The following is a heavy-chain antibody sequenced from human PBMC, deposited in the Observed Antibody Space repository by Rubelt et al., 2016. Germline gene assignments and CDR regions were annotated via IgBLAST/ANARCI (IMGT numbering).Heavy chain of an antibody. Sequence: QLQLQESGPGLVKPSETLSLTCTVSGGSISSSSYYWGWIRQPPGKGLEWIGSIYYSGSTYYNPSLKVRVTISVDTSKNQFSLKLSSVTAADTAVYYCARRRGYSYVYYFDYWGRGTLVTVSS. V-gene: IGHV4-39*01. D-gene: IGHD5-18*01. J-gene: IGHJ4*02. CDR3: ARRRGYSYVYYFDY. CDR2: IYYSGST. CDR1: GGSISSSSYY.